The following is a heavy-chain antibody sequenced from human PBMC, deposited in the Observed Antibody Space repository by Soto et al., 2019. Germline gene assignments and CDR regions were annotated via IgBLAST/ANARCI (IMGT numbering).Heavy chain of an antibody. CDR3: ASRSPYYYGSGSYGFDP. J-gene: IGHJ5*02. Sequence: QLQLQESGSGLVKPSQTLSLTCAVSGGSISSGGYSWSWIRQPPGKGLECIGYIYHSGSTYYNPSPKSRVTISGDMSKNQFSLKLSSVTAADAAVYYCASRSPYYYGSGSYGFDPWGQGTLVTVSS. CDR1: GGSISSGGYS. CDR2: IYHSGST. D-gene: IGHD3-10*01. V-gene: IGHV4-30-2*01.